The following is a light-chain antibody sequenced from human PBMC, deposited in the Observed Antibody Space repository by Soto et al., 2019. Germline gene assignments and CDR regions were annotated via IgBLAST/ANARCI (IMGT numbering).Light chain of an antibody. CDR3: TSYTSTSTPYV. J-gene: IGLJ1*01. V-gene: IGLV2-14*01. Sequence: QSVLTQPASVSRSPGQSITISCAGTSSDVGRYTYVSWYQQHPGKAPKLIIYDVYNRPSGVSTRFSGSKSGNTASLTISGLQADDEADYYCTSYTSTSTPYVFGGGTKVTVL. CDR1: SSDVGRYTY. CDR2: DVY.